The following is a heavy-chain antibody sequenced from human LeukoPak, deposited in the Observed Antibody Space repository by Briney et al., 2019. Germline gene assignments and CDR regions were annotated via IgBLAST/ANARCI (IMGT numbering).Heavy chain of an antibody. V-gene: IGHV4-61*05. Sequence: SETLSLTCTVSGGSISSSSYYWGWIRQPPGKGLEWIGYIYYSGSTNYNPSLKSRVTISVDTSKNQFSLKLSSVTAADTAVYYCARGDGSTWPRWGQGTLVTVSS. J-gene: IGHJ4*02. D-gene: IGHD1-26*01. CDR3: ARGDGSTWPR. CDR2: IYYSGST. CDR1: GGSISSSSYY.